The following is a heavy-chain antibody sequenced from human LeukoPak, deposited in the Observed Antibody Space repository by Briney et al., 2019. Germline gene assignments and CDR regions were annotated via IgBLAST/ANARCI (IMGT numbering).Heavy chain of an antibody. Sequence: SETLSLTCTVSGGSISSSSYYWGWIRQPPGKGLEWIGYIYYSGSTNYNPSLKSRVTISVDTSKNQFSLKLSSVTAADTAVYYCARASLGELDYWGQGTLVTVSS. CDR3: ARASLGELDY. CDR2: IYYSGST. V-gene: IGHV4-61*05. D-gene: IGHD3-16*01. CDR1: GGSISSSSYY. J-gene: IGHJ4*02.